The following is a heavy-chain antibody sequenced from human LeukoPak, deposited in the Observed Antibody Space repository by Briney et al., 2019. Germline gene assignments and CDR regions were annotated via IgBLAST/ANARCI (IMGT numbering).Heavy chain of an antibody. CDR3: ASGRGY. V-gene: IGHV3-21*01. D-gene: IGHD3-10*01. CDR2: ISSSTSYK. J-gene: IGHJ4*02. Sequence: GKGLEWVSCISSSTSYKESAASVKGRFTISRDNAKNSLFLQMNSLRAEDTAVYYCASGRGYWGQGTRVTVSS.